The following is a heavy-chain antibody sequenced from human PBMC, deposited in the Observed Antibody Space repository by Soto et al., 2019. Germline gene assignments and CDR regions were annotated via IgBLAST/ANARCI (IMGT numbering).Heavy chain of an antibody. CDR1: GYTFTSYG. D-gene: IGHD3-22*01. CDR2: ISAYNGNT. J-gene: IGHJ4*02. CDR3: ARDEPRMDYDSSGYYYSTFDY. V-gene: IGHV1-18*01. Sequence: ASLKVSCKASGYTFTSYGISWVRQAPGQGLEWMGWISAYNGNTNYAQKLQGRVTMTTDTSTSTAYMELRSLRSDDTAVYYCARDEPRMDYDSSGYYYSTFDYWGQGTLVTVSS.